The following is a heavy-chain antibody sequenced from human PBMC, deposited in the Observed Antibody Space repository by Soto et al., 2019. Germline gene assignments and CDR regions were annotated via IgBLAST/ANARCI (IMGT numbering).Heavy chain of an antibody. J-gene: IGHJ3*01. D-gene: IGHD6-19*01. CDR2: IRSKSNGGTT. CDR1: DFTFSNAW. CDR3: TTDGPGIAVAGTESFNV. Sequence: GGSLRLSCAASDFTFSNAWMNWVRQAPGKGLEWVGRIRSKSNGGTTDYGAPAKDRFTISRDDSKNTLYLQMNSLKTEDTAVYYCTTDGPGIAVAGTESFNVWGQGTMVTVSS. V-gene: IGHV3-15*07.